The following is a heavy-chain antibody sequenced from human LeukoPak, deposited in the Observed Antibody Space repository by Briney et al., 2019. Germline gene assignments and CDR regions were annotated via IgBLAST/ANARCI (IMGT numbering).Heavy chain of an antibody. CDR3: ARDPYYYDSSGSPFDY. CDR2: ISAYNGNT. D-gene: IGHD3-22*01. V-gene: IGHV1-18*01. Sequence: ASVTVSCKASGYTFTSYGISWVRQAPGQGLEWVGWISAYNGNTNYAQKLQGRVTMTTDTSTSTAYMELRSLRSDDTAVYYCARDPYYYDSSGSPFDYWGQGTLVTVSS. CDR1: GYTFTSYG. J-gene: IGHJ4*02.